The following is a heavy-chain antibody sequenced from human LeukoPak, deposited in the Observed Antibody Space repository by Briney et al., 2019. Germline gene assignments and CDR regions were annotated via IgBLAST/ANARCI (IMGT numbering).Heavy chain of an antibody. J-gene: IGHJ4*01. CDR2: ISGSGGGT. D-gene: IGHD1-26*01. CDR1: GFAFNKYA. V-gene: IGHV3-23*01. CDR3: AKELGRYLNTFFDY. Sequence: GGSLRLSCAASGFAFNKYAMSWVRQAPEKGLEWVSTISGSGGGTYYAYSVKGLFTISRHYSKNTLFLQLNSLRAEDTAIYYCAKELGRYLNTFFDYWGHGALVTVSS.